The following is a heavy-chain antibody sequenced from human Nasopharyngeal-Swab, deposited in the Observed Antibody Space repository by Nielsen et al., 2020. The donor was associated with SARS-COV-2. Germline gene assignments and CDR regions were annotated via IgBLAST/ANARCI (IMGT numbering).Heavy chain of an antibody. D-gene: IGHD2-2*01. CDR1: GFTFSSYG. V-gene: IGHV3-33*01. CDR3: ARESTPHCSSTSCLPDY. J-gene: IGHJ4*02. CDR2: IWYDGSNK. Sequence: GGSLRLSCAASGFTFSSYGMHWVRQAPGKGLEWVAVIWYDGSNKYYADSVKGRSTISRDNSENTLYLQMNSLRAEDTAVYYCARESTPHCSSTSCLPDYWGQGTLVTVSS.